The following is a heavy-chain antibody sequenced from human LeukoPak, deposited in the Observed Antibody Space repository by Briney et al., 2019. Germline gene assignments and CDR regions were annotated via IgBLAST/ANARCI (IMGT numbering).Heavy chain of an antibody. CDR3: ARGLSSLVVPAAMSIDI. Sequence: SETLSLTCTVSGGSISSYYWSWIQQPAGRGLEWIGRIYTSGSTNYNPSLKSRVTMSVDTSKNQFSLKLSSVTAADTAVYYCARGLSSLVVPAAMSIDIWGQGTMVTVSS. CDR1: GGSISSYY. J-gene: IGHJ3*02. D-gene: IGHD2-2*01. V-gene: IGHV4-4*07. CDR2: IYTSGST.